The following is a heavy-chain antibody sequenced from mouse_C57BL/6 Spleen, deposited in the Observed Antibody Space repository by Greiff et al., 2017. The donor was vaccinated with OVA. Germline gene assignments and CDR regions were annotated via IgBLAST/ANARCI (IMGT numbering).Heavy chain of an antibody. Sequence: EVKLVESGGGLVKPGGSLKLSCAASGFTFSSYTMSWVRQTPEKRLEWVATISGGGGNTYYPDSVKGRFTISRDNAKNTLYLQMSSLRSEDTALYYCARYDYDGDYFDYWGQGTTLTVSS. CDR1: GFTFSSYT. J-gene: IGHJ2*01. CDR2: ISGGGGNT. D-gene: IGHD2-4*01. V-gene: IGHV5-9*01. CDR3: ARYDYDGDYFDY.